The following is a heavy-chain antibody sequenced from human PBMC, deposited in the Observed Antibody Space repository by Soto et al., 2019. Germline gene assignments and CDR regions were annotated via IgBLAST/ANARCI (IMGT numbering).Heavy chain of an antibody. D-gene: IGHD3-10*01. CDR2: ISSSST. V-gene: IGHV3-23*01. J-gene: IGHJ4*02. Sequence: PGGSLRLSCAASAFTFSSYVMNWVRQAPGKGLEWVSSISSSSTYYADSVKGRFTISRDNSENTLYLQMNNLRAEDTAIYYCAKPGYGSGSPVYWGQGTLVTVSS. CDR3: AKPGYGSGSPVY. CDR1: AFTFSSYV.